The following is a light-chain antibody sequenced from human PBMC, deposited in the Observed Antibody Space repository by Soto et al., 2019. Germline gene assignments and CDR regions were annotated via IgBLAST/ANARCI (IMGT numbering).Light chain of an antibody. J-gene: IGKJ2*01. V-gene: IGKV4-1*01. CDR2: WAS. CDR3: HQYYLTPYT. CDR1: QSVLYSSNSKNY. Sequence: DLVLTQSPDSLAVSLGERATINCKSRQSVLYSSNSKNYLAWYQQKPGQPPKLLIYWASTRESGVPDRFSGGGSETDFTLTISSLQAEDVAVYFCHQYYLTPYTFGQGTKLEIK.